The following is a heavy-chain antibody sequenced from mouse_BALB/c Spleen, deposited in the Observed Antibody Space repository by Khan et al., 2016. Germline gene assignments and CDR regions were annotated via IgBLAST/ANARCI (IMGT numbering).Heavy chain of an antibody. CDR2: IDPANGNT. CDR3: ARSPYDYDVGFAY. V-gene: IGHV14-3*02. J-gene: IGHJ3*01. D-gene: IGHD2-4*01. Sequence: EVQLKQSGAELVKPGASVKLSCTASGFNIKDTYMHWVKQRPEQGLEWIGRIDPANGNTKYDPKFQGKATITADTSSNTAYLQLSSLTSEDTAVYYCARSPYDYDVGFAYWGQGTLVTVSA. CDR1: GFNIKDTY.